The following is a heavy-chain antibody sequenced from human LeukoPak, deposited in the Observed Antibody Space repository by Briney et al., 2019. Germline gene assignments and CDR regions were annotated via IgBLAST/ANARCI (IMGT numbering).Heavy chain of an antibody. Sequence: ASVKVSCKASGYTFISYGISWVRQAPGQGLEWMGWMSAYNGHTNSAQKFQDRGTMTIDTSTSTAYMELRSLRSDDTAVYYCAREVDCSSTSCYEWNLDYWGQGTLVTVSS. CDR2: MSAYNGHT. D-gene: IGHD2-2*01. CDR3: AREVDCSSTSCYEWNLDY. V-gene: IGHV1-18*01. J-gene: IGHJ4*02. CDR1: GYTFISYG.